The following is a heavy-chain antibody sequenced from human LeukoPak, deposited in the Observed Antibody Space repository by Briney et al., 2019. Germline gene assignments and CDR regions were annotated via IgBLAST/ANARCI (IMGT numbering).Heavy chain of an antibody. V-gene: IGHV3-30*02. D-gene: IGHD3-22*01. CDR1: GFTFSSYD. Sequence: GGSLRLSCAASGFTFSSYDMHWVRQAPGKGLEWVAFIRFDGSNRYYVDSVKGRFTISRDNSKNTVYMQMNSLRAEDTAVYYCARAPASITMIVVVKRNYMDVWGKGTTVTVSS. J-gene: IGHJ6*03. CDR2: IRFDGSNR. CDR3: ARAPASITMIVVVKRNYMDV.